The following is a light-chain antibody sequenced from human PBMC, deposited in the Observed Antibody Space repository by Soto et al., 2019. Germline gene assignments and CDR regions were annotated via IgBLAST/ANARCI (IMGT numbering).Light chain of an antibody. Sequence: AIQLTQSPSSLSASVGDSVTITCRASQGISSALAWYQQTPGRAPKLLIYHAPTLASGVPSRFSGSRSGPDFTLTVSSRPPEDVATYYCQQVADYPFTFGPGTTVDI. CDR2: HAP. CDR3: QQVADYPFT. CDR1: QGISSA. J-gene: IGKJ3*01. V-gene: IGKV1D-13*01.